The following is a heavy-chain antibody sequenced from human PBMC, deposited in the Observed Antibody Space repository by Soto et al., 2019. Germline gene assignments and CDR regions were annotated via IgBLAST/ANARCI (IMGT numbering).Heavy chain of an antibody. J-gene: IGHJ6*03. V-gene: IGHV3-7*01. CDR1: GFTFSSYW. Sequence: GSLRLSCAASGFTFSSYWMSWVRQAPGKGLEWVANIKQDGSEKYYVDSVKGRFTISRDNAKNSLYLQMNSLRAEDTAVYYCARVLWYCSSTSCYVGDYYYYYMDVWGKGTTVTVSS. CDR2: IKQDGSEK. D-gene: IGHD2-2*01. CDR3: ARVLWYCSSTSCYVGDYYYYYMDV.